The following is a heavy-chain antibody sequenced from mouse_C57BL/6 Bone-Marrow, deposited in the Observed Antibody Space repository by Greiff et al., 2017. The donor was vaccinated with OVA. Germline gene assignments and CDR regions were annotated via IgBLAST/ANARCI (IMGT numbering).Heavy chain of an antibody. V-gene: IGHV1-74*01. Sequence: VQLQQPGAELVKPGASVKVSCKASGYTFTSYWMHWVKQRPGQGLEWIGRIHPSDGDTNYNQKFKGKATLTVDKSSSTAYMQLSSLTSEDSAVYYCAIEYDYCAMDYWGQGTSVTVSS. D-gene: IGHD2-10*02. CDR2: IHPSDGDT. J-gene: IGHJ4*01. CDR3: AIEYDYCAMDY. CDR1: GYTFTSYW.